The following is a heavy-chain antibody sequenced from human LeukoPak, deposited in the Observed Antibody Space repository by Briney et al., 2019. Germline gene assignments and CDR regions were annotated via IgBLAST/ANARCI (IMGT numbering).Heavy chain of an antibody. CDR2: VYYSGNT. Sequence: PSETLSLTCTVSGGSISSSNYYWGWIRQPPGKGLECIGSVYYSGNTYYNPSLKSRVTISVDTSKNQFSLKLSSVTAADTAVYYCARAVTSSSSWYKWVNWFDPWGQGTLVTVSS. J-gene: IGHJ5*02. CDR3: ARAVTSSSSWYKWVNWFDP. V-gene: IGHV4-39*07. CDR1: GGSISSSNYY. D-gene: IGHD6-13*01.